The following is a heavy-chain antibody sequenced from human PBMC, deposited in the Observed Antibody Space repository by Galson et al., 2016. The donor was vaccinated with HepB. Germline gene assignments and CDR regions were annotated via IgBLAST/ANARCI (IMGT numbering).Heavy chain of an antibody. V-gene: IGHV3-73*01. CDR3: ARFRPLTSHYGNTEQLEH. CDR2: IRDIGNSYAT. Sequence: SLRLSCAASGFTFSESGIHWVRQASGKGLEWIGRIRDIGNSYATAYGASVEGRFTISRDDSKNTAYLRMNSLKTEDTAVYYCARFRPLTSHYGNTEQLEHWGQGTLVTVSS. J-gene: IGHJ5*02. D-gene: IGHD3-10*01. CDR1: GFTFSESG.